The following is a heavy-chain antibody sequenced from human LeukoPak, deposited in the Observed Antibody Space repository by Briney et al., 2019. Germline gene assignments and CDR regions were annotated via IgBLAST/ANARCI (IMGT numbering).Heavy chain of an antibody. CDR3: ARTTVTTRLLRHFDL. J-gene: IGHJ2*01. CDR2: ISGSGGST. Sequence: GGSLRLSCAASGFTISSYAMSWVRQAPGKGLEWVSAISGSGGSTYYADSVKGRFTISRDNSKNTLYLQMNSLRAEDTAVYYCARTTVTTRLLRHFDLWGRGTLVTVSS. CDR1: GFTISSYA. D-gene: IGHD4-17*01. V-gene: IGHV3-23*01.